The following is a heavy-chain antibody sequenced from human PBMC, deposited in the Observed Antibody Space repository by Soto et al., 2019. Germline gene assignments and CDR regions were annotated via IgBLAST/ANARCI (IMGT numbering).Heavy chain of an antibody. V-gene: IGHV5-51*01. CDR1: GYSFTNYW. CDR3: ARWGTVIIPNYYYSGMDG. CDR2: IYPGDSDT. Sequence: PGESLKISCKGSGYSFTNYWLGWVRQMPGKGLEWMGIIYPGDSDTRYSPSFQGQVTISPDKSISTAYLQLSSLKASDTAMYYCARWGTVIIPNYYYSGMDGWGQGTTVTVSS. J-gene: IGHJ6*02. D-gene: IGHD4-17*01.